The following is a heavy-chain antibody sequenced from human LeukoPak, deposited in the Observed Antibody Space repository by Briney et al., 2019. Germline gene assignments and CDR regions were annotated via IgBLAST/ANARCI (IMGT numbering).Heavy chain of an antibody. D-gene: IGHD6-19*01. CDR3: ARVGSSGWYSPFDY. CDR2: INPNSGGT. Sequence: ASVKVSCKASGYTFTGYYMHWVRQAPGQGLAWMGWINPNSGGTNYAQKFQGRVTMTRDTSISTAYMELSRLRSDDTAVYYCARVGSSGWYSPFDYWGQGTLVTVSS. V-gene: IGHV1-2*02. J-gene: IGHJ4*02. CDR1: GYTFTGYY.